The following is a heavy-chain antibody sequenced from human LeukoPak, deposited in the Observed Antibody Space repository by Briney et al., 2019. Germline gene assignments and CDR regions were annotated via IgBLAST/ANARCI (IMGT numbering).Heavy chain of an antibody. D-gene: IGHD3-3*01. J-gene: IGHJ4*02. CDR2: ISYDGSNK. CDR3: ARDQRSGFSFVGWFDY. CDR1: GFSFSSYP. V-gene: IGHV3-30-3*01. Sequence: TGRSLRLSCAASGFSFSSYPMHWVRQAPGKGLEWVAVISYDGSNKYYADSVKGRFTISRDNSKNTLYLQMNSLRAEDTAVYYCARDQRSGFSFVGWFDYWGQGTLVTVSS.